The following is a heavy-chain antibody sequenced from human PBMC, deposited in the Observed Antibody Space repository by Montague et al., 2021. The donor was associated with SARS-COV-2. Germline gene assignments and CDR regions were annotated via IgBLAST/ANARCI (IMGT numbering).Heavy chain of an antibody. Sequence: SLRLSCAASGFSFSSYAMHWVRQAPGKGLEWVSLINNGGGKTDYGDSVKGRFAISRDDSKNTLYLQMNGLRAEDTAVYFCAKGTYSYGSGSFDYWGQGTLVTVSS. D-gene: IGHD3-10*01. CDR2: INNGGGKT. J-gene: IGHJ4*02. CDR3: AKGTYSYGSGSFDY. CDR1: GFSFSSYA. V-gene: IGHV3-23*03.